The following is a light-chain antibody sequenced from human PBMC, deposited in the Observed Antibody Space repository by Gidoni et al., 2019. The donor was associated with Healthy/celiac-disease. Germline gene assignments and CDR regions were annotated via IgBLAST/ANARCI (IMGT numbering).Light chain of an antibody. Sequence: EIVLTQSPATLSLSPGERATLSCRASQRVSSYLAWYQQQPGQAPRLLIYDASNRATGIPARFSGSGSGTVFTRAISSLEPEDFAVYYCQQRSNWPPVTFGQGTRLEIK. J-gene: IGKJ5*01. V-gene: IGKV3-11*01. CDR1: QRVSSY. CDR2: DAS. CDR3: QQRSNWPPVT.